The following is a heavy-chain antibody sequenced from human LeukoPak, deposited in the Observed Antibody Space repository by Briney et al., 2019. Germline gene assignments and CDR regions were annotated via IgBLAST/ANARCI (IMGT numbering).Heavy chain of an antibody. CDR2: IYYSGST. Sequence: PSETLSLTCAVSGGSISSNNWWSWVRPPPGKGLEWIGSIYYSGSTYYNPSLKSRVTISVDTSKNQFSLKLSSVTAADTAVYYCARSASSGWYFDYWGQGTLVTVSS. CDR3: ARSASSGWYFDY. CDR1: GGSISSNNW. V-gene: IGHV4-39*01. D-gene: IGHD6-19*01. J-gene: IGHJ4*02.